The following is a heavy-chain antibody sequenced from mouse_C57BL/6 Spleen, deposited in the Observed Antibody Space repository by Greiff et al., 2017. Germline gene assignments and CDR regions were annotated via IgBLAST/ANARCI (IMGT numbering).Heavy chain of an antibody. CDR1: GFTFSSYT. CDR3: ASHYYGSSYAGRLAMDY. J-gene: IGHJ4*01. D-gene: IGHD1-1*01. Sequence: EVKLMESGGGLVKPGGSLKLSCAASGFTFSSYTMSWVRQTPEKRLEWVATISGGGGNTYYPDSVKGRFTISRDNAKNTLYLQMSSLRSEDTALYYCASHYYGSSYAGRLAMDYWGQGTSVTVSS. V-gene: IGHV5-9*01. CDR2: ISGGGGNT.